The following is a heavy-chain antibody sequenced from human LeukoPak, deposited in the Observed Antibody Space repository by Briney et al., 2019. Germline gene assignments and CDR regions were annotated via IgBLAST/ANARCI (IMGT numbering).Heavy chain of an antibody. J-gene: IGHJ4*02. CDR2: ISAYNGNT. Sequence: ASVKVSCKASGYTFTSYGISWVRQAPGQGLEWMGWISAYNGNTNYAQKLQSRVTMTTDTSTSTAYMELRSLRSDDTAVYYCARGTYYYDSSGYYYFDYWGQGTLVTVSS. D-gene: IGHD3-22*01. V-gene: IGHV1-18*01. CDR3: ARGTYYYDSSGYYYFDY. CDR1: GYTFTSYG.